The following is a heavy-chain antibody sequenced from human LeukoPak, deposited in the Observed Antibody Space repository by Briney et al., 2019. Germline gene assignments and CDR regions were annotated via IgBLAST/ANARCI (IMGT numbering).Heavy chain of an antibody. Sequence: GGSLRLSCAASGFTFNNYAMTWVRQAPGKGLEWVTTITGSGASSYSADSVRGRFTISRDNSKNTLFLQLNSLRADDMAVYYCARNQDSSWYYYYMDVWGIGTMVTVSS. CDR3: ARNQDSSWYYYYMDV. J-gene: IGHJ6*03. CDR2: ITGSGASS. V-gene: IGHV3-23*01. CDR1: GFTFNNYA. D-gene: IGHD6-13*01.